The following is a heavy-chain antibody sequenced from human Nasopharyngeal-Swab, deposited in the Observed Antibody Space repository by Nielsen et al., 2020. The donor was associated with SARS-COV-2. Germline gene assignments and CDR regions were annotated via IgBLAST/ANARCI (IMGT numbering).Heavy chain of an antibody. CDR3: ARVAGITIFTDTTFDY. CDR1: GFTFSSYA. CDR2: ISGSGGST. D-gene: IGHD3-9*01. J-gene: IGHJ4*02. V-gene: IGHV3-23*01. Sequence: GASLKISCAASGFTFSSYAMSWVRQAPGKGLEWVSAISGSGGSTYYADSVKGRFTISRDNSKNTLYLQMNSLRAEDTAVYYCARVAGITIFTDTTFDYWGQGTLVTVSS.